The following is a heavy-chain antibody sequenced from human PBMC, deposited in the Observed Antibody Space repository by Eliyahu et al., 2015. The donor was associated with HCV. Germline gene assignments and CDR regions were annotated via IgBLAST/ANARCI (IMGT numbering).Heavy chain of an antibody. CDR3: ARRSGFNWNYESDGMDV. Sequence: QLQLQESGPGLVKPSETLSLTCTVSGXSISXSXXYWGWIRQPPGKGLEWIGSIYYSGSTYYNPSLKSRVTISVDTSKNQFSLKLSSVTAADTAVYYCARRSGFNWNYESDGMDVWGQGTTVTVSS. CDR2: IYYSGST. D-gene: IGHD1-7*01. V-gene: IGHV4-39*01. CDR1: GXSISXSXXY. J-gene: IGHJ6*02.